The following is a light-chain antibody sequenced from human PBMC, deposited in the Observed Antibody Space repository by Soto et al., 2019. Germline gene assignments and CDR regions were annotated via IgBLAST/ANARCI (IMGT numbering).Light chain of an antibody. J-gene: IGLJ1*01. V-gene: IGLV2-8*01. Sequence: QSALTQPPSASGSPGQSVTISCTGTSSDVGGYNYVSWYQQHPGKAPKLMIYEVSKRPSGVPDRFSGSKSGNTASLTVSGLQAEDEADYYCCSYADNNNFVFGTGTQLTVL. CDR1: SSDVGGYNY. CDR2: EVS. CDR3: CSYADNNNFV.